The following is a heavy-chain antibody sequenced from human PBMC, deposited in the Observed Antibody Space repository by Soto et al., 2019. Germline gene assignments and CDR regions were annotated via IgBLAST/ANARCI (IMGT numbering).Heavy chain of an antibody. CDR1: GYTFTGYY. CDR2: INPNSGGT. J-gene: IGHJ3*02. V-gene: IGHV1-2*02. CDR3: ARARGCYASCYRDPVDI. Sequence: ASVKVSCKASGYTFTGYYMHWVRQAPGQGLEWMRWINPNSGGTNYAQKFQGRVTMTRDTSISTAYMELSRLRSDDTAVYYCARARGCYASCYRDPVDIWRQRSMVIFSS. D-gene: IGHD2-15*01.